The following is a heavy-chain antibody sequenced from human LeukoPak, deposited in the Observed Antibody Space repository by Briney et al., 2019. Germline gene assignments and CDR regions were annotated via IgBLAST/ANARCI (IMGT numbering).Heavy chain of an antibody. CDR1: GGTFSSYA. D-gene: IGHD5-24*01. Sequence: ASVKVSCKASGGTFSSYAISWVRQAPGQGLEWMGGIIPIFGTANYAQKFQGRVTITADESTSTAYMELSSLRSEDTAVYYCARDPDGYQAFDIWGQGTMVTVSS. CDR3: ARDPDGYQAFDI. V-gene: IGHV1-69*13. J-gene: IGHJ3*02. CDR2: IIPIFGTA.